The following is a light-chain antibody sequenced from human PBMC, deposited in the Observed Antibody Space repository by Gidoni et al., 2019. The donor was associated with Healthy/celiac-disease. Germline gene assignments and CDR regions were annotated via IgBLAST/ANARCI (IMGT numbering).Light chain of an antibody. CDR1: QSVSSSY. V-gene: IGKV3-20*01. CDR3: QQYGSSPST. CDR2: GAS. Sequence: EIVLTQSPGTLSLSPGERATLSCRARQSVSSSYLAWYQQKPGQAPRLLIYGASSRATGIPDRFSGSGSGTDFTLTISRLEPEDFAVYYCQQYGSSPSTFGQXTKLEIK. J-gene: IGKJ2*01.